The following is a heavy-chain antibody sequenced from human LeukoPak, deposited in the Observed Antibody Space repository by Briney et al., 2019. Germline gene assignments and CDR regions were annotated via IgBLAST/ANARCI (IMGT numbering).Heavy chain of an antibody. CDR3: ARAGAVVDNSFDP. CDR1: GYAFTSYG. CDR2: ISAYNGNT. D-gene: IGHD2-15*01. J-gene: IGHJ5*02. Sequence: ASVKVSCKASGYAFTSYGISWVRQAPGQGLEWMGWISAYNGNTNYAQKLQGRVTMTTDTSTTTAYMELRSLTSDDTAVYYCARAGAVVDNSFDPWGQGTLVTVSS. V-gene: IGHV1-18*01.